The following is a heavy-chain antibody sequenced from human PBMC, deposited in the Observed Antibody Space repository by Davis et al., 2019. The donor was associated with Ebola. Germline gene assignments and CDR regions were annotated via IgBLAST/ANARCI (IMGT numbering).Heavy chain of an antibody. Sequence: ASVKVSCKASGYTFTSYDINWVRQATGQGLEWMGWMNPNSGNTGYAQKFQGRVTMTRNTSISTAYMELSSLRSEDTAVYYCAGHPGSSGWYPDAFDIWGQGTMVTVSS. V-gene: IGHV1-8*01. CDR3: AGHPGSSGWYPDAFDI. CDR2: MNPNSGNT. D-gene: IGHD6-19*01. J-gene: IGHJ3*02. CDR1: GYTFTSYD.